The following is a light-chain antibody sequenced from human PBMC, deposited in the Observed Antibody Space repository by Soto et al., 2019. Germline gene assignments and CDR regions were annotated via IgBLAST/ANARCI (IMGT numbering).Light chain of an antibody. V-gene: IGLV2-14*03. CDR2: DVS. Sequence: QSALTQPASVSGSPGQSITVSCTGTSSDIGGYNYVSWYQQHPGKAPKLMIYDVSNRPSGVSNRFSGSKSGNTASLTISGLQAEDEADYYCTSYTSSRTLAFGTGTKVTVL. J-gene: IGLJ1*01. CDR1: SSDIGGYNY. CDR3: TSYTSSRTLA.